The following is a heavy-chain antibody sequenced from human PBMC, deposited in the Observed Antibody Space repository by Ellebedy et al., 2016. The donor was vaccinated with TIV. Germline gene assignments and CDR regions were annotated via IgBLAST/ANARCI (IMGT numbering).Heavy chain of an antibody. CDR2: ISGSGGST. Sequence: GESLKISXAASGFTFSSYAMSWVRQAPGKGLEWVSAISGSGGSTYYADSVKGRFTISRDNSKNTLYLQMNSLRAEDTAVYYCAKAYQSGSSLRVYCAMDVWGQGTTVAVSS. CDR1: GFTFSSYA. D-gene: IGHD2-2*01. V-gene: IGHV3-23*01. CDR3: AKAYQSGSSLRVYCAMDV. J-gene: IGHJ6*02.